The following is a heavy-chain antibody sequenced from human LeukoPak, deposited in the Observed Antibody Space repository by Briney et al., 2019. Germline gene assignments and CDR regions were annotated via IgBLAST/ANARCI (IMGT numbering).Heavy chain of an antibody. CDR2: IYYSGST. CDR1: GGSISSSSYY. J-gene: IGHJ5*02. Sequence: NPSETLSLTCTVSGGSISSSSYYWGWIRQPPGKGLEWIGSIYYSGSTYYNPSLKSRVTISVDTSKNQFSLKLSSVTAADTAVYYCATNSAWPWGQGTQVTVSS. V-gene: IGHV4-39*07. D-gene: IGHD6-19*01. CDR3: ATNSAWP.